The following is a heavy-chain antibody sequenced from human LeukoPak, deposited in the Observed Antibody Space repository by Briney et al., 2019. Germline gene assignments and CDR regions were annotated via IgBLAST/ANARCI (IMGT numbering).Heavy chain of an antibody. CDR2: ISSSGSTI. Sequence: AGGSLRLSCAASGFTFSSYEMNWVRQAPGKGLEWVSYISSSGSTIYYADAVKRRFTISRDNAKNSLYLQMNSLRAEDTAVYYCARGGYCSGGSCRWFDPWGQGTLVTVSS. CDR1: GFTFSSYE. CDR3: ARGGYCSGGSCRWFDP. J-gene: IGHJ5*02. V-gene: IGHV3-48*03. D-gene: IGHD2-15*01.